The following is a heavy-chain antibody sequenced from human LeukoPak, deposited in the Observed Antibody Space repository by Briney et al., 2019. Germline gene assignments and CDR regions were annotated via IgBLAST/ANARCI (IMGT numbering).Heavy chain of an antibody. CDR1: GFTFSSYE. D-gene: IGHD2-2*01. Sequence: GGSLRLSCAASGFTFSSYEMNWVRQAPGKGLEWVSAISGSGGSTYYADSVKGRFTISRDISQNTLYLQMNSLRAEDTAVYYCAKRAFCSSASCYYFDFWGQGTLVTVSS. CDR2: ISGSGGST. V-gene: IGHV3-23*01. CDR3: AKRAFCSSASCYYFDF. J-gene: IGHJ4*02.